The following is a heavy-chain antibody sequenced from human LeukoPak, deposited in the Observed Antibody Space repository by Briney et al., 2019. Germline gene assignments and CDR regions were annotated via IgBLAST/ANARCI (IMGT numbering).Heavy chain of an antibody. CDR1: GGSISSYY. D-gene: IGHD5-18*01. CDR3: ARDLPVDTAMVTRLGAFDI. J-gene: IGHJ3*02. V-gene: IGHV4-59*12. CDR2: IYYSGST. Sequence: PSETLSLTCTVSGGSISSYYWSWIRQPPGKGLEWIGYIYYSGSTYYNPSLKGRVTISVDTSKNQFSLKLSSVTAADTAVYYCARDLPVDTAMVTRLGAFDIWGQGTMVTVSS.